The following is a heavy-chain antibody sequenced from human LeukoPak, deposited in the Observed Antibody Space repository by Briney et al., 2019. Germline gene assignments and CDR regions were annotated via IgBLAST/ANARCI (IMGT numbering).Heavy chain of an antibody. CDR3: ATADWESFYFDS. CDR2: TSYSEGT. Sequence: PSETLSLTCTVSGGSVSRGGYYWNWIRQHPGKGLEWIGFTSYSEGTYYNPSLMSRITISVDRSQHQFSLKMRDVTAADTAVYFCATADWESFYFDSWGQGALVAVSS. CDR1: GGSVSRGGYY. V-gene: IGHV4-31*03. D-gene: IGHD1-26*01. J-gene: IGHJ4*02.